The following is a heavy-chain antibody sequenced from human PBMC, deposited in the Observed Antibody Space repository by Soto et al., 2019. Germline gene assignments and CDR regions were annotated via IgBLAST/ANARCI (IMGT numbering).Heavy chain of an antibody. D-gene: IGHD3-10*01. CDR1: GFTFSNYW. J-gene: IGHJ4*02. V-gene: IGHV3-74*01. CDR3: ARVGGGSGNFDY. Sequence: PVGSLRLSCGASGFTFSNYWMHWVRQAPGEGLVWVSRINGDGSFTRFADSVKGRFTISRDNAKNTLYLQMNSLRADDTAVYYCARVGGGSGNFDYWGQGTLVTVSS. CDR2: INGDGSFT.